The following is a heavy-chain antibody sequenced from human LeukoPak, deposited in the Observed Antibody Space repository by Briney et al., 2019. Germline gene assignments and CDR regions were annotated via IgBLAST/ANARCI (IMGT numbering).Heavy chain of an antibody. CDR3: ARAIGGSSVDY. CDR1: GGSISSHY. V-gene: IGHV4-59*11. Sequence: PSETLSLTCTVSGGSISSHYWSWIRQPPGKGLEWIGYIYYSGSTNYNPSLKSRVTISVDTSKNQFSLKLSSVTAADTAVYYCARAIGGSSVDYWGQGTLVTVSS. J-gene: IGHJ4*02. D-gene: IGHD1-26*01. CDR2: IYYSGST.